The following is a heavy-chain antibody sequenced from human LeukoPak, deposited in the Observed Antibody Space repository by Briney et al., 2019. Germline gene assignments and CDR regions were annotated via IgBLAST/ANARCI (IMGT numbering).Heavy chain of an antibody. D-gene: IGHD3-22*01. J-gene: IGHJ4*02. CDR3: ARQERYYDSSGYYSTYFDY. Sequence: PAETLSLTCTVSGGSISSYYWSWIRQPPRKGLEWIGYIYYSGSTNYNPSLKSRVSISVDTSKNQFSLKLSSVTAADTAVYYCARQERYYDSSGYYSTYFDYWGQGTLVAVAS. CDR1: GGSISSYY. V-gene: IGHV4-59*08. CDR2: IYYSGST.